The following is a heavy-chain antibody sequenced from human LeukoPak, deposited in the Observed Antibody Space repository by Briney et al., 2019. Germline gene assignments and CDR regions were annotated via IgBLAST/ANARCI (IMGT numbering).Heavy chain of an antibody. D-gene: IGHD3-22*01. CDR1: GGSISSSNW. CDR2: IYHSGST. J-gene: IGHJ4*02. CDR3: ARDLYYYDSSGYYYGGLFDY. V-gene: IGHV4-4*02. Sequence: TSGTLSLTCAVSGGSISSSNWWSWVRQPPGKGLEWIGAIYHSGSTNYNPSLKSRVTISVDKSKNQFSLKLSSVTAADTAVYYCARDLYYYDSSGYYYGGLFDYWGQGTLVTVSS.